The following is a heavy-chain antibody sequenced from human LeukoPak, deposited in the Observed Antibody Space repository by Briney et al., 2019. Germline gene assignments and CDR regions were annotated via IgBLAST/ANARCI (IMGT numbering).Heavy chain of an antibody. J-gene: IGHJ5*02. CDR2: MNPNSGNA. V-gene: IGHV1-8*01. CDR1: GYSFTSYE. CDR3: ARGTGFDP. Sequence: ASVKVSCKASGYSFTSYEINWVRQATGQGLEWMGWMNPNSGNAGYAQKFQGRVTITKNMSISTAYMELSSLRSEDTAVYYCARGTGFDPWGQGTLVIVSS.